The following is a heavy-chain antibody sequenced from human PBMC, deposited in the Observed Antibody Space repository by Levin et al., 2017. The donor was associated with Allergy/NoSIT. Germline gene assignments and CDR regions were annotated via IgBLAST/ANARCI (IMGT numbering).Heavy chain of an antibody. J-gene: IGHJ4*02. Sequence: SQTLSLTCAVSGGSISSGGYSWSWIRQPPGKGLEWIGNIYLSGSTYYNPSLKSRVTISVDSSKNQFSLNLSSVTAADTAVYYCARVAGYSYGYYFDYWGQGTLVTVSS. D-gene: IGHD5-18*01. CDR1: GGSISSGGYS. CDR3: ARVAGYSYGYYFDY. CDR2: IYLSGST. V-gene: IGHV4-30-2*01.